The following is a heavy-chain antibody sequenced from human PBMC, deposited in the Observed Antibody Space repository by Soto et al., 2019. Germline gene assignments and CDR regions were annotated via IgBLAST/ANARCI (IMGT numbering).Heavy chain of an antibody. D-gene: IGHD2-15*01. CDR3: ARHKSGSDWLAP. Sequence: KPSETLSITCTVYGGSISDISYCWGWIRQPPGKGLQWIGCMFYSGATYYNPSLKNRVTLSVDTSNNEFSLKLVSVTAPDTAVYYCARHKSGSDWLAPWGQVNLVAVSS. J-gene: IGHJ5*02. V-gene: IGHV4-39*01. CDR2: MFYSGAT. CDR1: GGSISDISYC.